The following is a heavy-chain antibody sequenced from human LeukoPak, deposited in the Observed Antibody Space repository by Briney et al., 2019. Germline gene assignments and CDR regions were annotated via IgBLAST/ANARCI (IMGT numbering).Heavy chain of an antibody. CDR3: ARDGYSSSWSRDDAFDI. CDR1: GFTFSSYS. CDR2: ISSSSSTI. J-gene: IGHJ3*02. V-gene: IGHV3-48*01. D-gene: IGHD6-13*01. Sequence: HPGGSLRLSCAASGFTFSSYSMNWVRQAPGKGLEWVSYISSSSSTIYYADSVKGRFTISRDNAKNSLYLQMNSLRAEDTAVYYCARDGYSSSWSRDDAFDIWGQGTMVTVSS.